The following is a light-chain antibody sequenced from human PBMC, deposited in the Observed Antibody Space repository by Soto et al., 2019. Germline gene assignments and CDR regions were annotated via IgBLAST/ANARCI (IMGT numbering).Light chain of an antibody. CDR1: QSISSW. Sequence: DIQMTQSPSTLSASVGDRVTITCRASQSISSWLAWYQQKPGKAPKLLIYDASSFEIGVPSRFSGSGSWTEFTLTISSLQPDDFSTYYCQQYNSYSPAFGQGTKVEIK. V-gene: IGKV1-5*01. J-gene: IGKJ1*01. CDR2: DAS. CDR3: QQYNSYSPA.